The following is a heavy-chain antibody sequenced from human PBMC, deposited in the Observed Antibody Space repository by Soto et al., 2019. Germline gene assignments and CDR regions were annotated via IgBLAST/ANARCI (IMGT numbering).Heavy chain of an antibody. Sequence: LSLTCAVSGGSIIRGGYSWSWIRQPPGKGLEWIGYIYHSGSTYYNPSLKSRVTISVDRSKNQFSLKLSSVTAADTAVYYCDRGPMVRGTPYFDYVGQGNLXTV. CDR3: DRGPMVRGTPYFDY. V-gene: IGHV4-30-2*01. CDR2: IYHSGST. D-gene: IGHD3-10*01. CDR1: GGSIIRGGYS. J-gene: IGHJ4*02.